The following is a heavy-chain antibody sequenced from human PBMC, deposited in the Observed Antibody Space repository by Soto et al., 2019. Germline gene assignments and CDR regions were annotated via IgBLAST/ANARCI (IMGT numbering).Heavy chain of an antibody. CDR3: AIIPHRGFDL. J-gene: IGHJ3*01. Sequence: DVQLVEFGGGLVQPGGSLRLSCEGSAFTFSSYEMNWVRQAPGKGLEWVSYINSGGSTTYYAASVKGRCTISRDNAKNSLYMQMNSLRVEDSAIYYCAIIPHRGFDLWGQGTMVIVSS. D-gene: IGHD2-2*02. CDR1: AFTFSSYE. CDR2: INSGGSTT. V-gene: IGHV3-48*03.